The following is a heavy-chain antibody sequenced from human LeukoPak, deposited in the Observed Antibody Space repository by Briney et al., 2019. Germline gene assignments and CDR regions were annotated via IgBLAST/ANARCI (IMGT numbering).Heavy chain of an antibody. CDR2: INHSGST. J-gene: IGHJ5*02. Sequence: TSETLSLTCAVYGGSFGGYYWSWIRQPPGKGLEWIGEINHSGSTNYNPSLKSRVTISVDTSKNQFSLKLSSVTAADTAVYYCARGLGSGSNMFDPWGQGTLVTVSS. D-gene: IGHD6-19*01. V-gene: IGHV4-34*01. CDR3: ARGLGSGSNMFDP. CDR1: GGSFGGYY.